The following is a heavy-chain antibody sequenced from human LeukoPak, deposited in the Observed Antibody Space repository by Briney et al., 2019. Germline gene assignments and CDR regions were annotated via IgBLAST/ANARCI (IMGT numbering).Heavy chain of an antibody. CDR2: ISYDGSNK. CDR1: GFTFSSYG. V-gene: IGHV3-30*18. J-gene: IGHJ4*02. Sequence: GGSLRLSCAASGFTFSSYGMHWVSQAPGKGLEWVAVISYDGSNKYYADSVKGRFTISRDNSKNTLYLQMNSLRAEDTAVYYCAKGGYSYGPPLWDWGQGTLVTVSS. D-gene: IGHD5-18*01. CDR3: AKGGYSYGPPLWD.